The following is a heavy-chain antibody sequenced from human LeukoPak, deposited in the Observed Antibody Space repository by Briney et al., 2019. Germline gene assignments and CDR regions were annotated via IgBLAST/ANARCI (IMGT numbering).Heavy chain of an antibody. CDR2: IYYSGSA. V-gene: IGHV4-59*12. CDR3: ARRKTNYYGSGRVDY. D-gene: IGHD3-10*01. J-gene: IGHJ4*02. Sequence: SETLSLTCTVSGASISSYYWSWIRQPPGKRLEWIGYIYYSGSANYNPPLKSRVTISIDTSKNQFSLKLSSVTAADTAVYYCARRKTNYYGSGRVDYWGQGTLVTVSS. CDR1: GASISSYY.